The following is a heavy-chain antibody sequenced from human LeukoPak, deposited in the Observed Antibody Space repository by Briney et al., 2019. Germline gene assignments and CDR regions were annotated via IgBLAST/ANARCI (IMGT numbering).Heavy chain of an antibody. V-gene: IGHV3-11*01. CDR2: ISSSGTPK. CDR1: GFIFSDYY. CDR3: VRDQQGSSWSKFAFDI. Sequence: TGGSLRLSCGASGFIFSDYYMSWIRQAPGKGLEWISYISSSGTPKYYADSVKGRFTISRDNAKKSLFLQMNSLRDEDTAVYYCVRDQQGSSWSKFAFDIWGQGTMVTVSS. D-gene: IGHD6-13*01. J-gene: IGHJ3*02.